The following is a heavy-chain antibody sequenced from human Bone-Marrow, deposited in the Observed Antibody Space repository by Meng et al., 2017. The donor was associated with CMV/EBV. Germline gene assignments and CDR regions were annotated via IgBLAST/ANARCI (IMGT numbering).Heavy chain of an antibody. J-gene: IGHJ6*01. CDR3: ARDSRVGGVPAAIFYYYYGMDV. CDR1: GFTFSSYS. V-gene: IGHV3-21*01. Sequence: GGSLRLSCAASGFTFSSYSMNWVRQAPGKGLEWVSSISSSSSYIYYADSVKGRFTISRDNAKNSLYLQMNSLRAEDTAVYYCARDSRVGGVPAAIFYYYYGMDVWGQGHTVTGSS. D-gene: IGHD2-2*02. CDR2: ISSSSSYI.